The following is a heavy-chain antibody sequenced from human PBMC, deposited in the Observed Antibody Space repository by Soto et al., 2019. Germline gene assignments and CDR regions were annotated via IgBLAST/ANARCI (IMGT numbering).Heavy chain of an antibody. J-gene: IGHJ3*02. Sequence: ASVRVSCKASVYTFTGYYMHWVRQAPGQGLEWMGWINPNSGGTSYAQKFQGRVTMTRNTSISTAYMELSRLRSDDTAVYYCARDGSAINMIVVHILTIDAFDIWGQGTMVTV. V-gene: IGHV1-2*02. CDR2: INPNSGGT. CDR3: ARDGSAINMIVVHILTIDAFDI. CDR1: VYTFTGYY. D-gene: IGHD3-22*01.